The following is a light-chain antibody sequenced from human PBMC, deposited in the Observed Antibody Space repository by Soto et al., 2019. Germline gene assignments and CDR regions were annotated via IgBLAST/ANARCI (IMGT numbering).Light chain of an antibody. Sequence: QSVLTQPPSVSGAPGQRVSISCTGSSSNFGARYVVYWYQQLPGTAPKLLVSGVNDRPSGVPDRFSGSTSGASASLAITGLQAEDEADYYCQSYDSSLSGSVFGNGTKVTVL. CDR3: QSYDSSLSGSV. V-gene: IGLV1-40*01. CDR1: SSNFGARYV. J-gene: IGLJ1*01. CDR2: GVN.